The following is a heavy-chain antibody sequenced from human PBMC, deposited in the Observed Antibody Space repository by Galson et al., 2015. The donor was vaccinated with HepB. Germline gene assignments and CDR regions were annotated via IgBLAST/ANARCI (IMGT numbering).Heavy chain of an antibody. V-gene: IGHV3-21*01. CDR1: GFTFSSYS. J-gene: IGHJ6*02. CDR3: ARGLTDIVVVPAAPEMDV. Sequence: SLRLSCAASGFTFSSYSINWVRQAPGKGLEWVSSISSSSSYIYYADSVKGRFTISRDNAKNSLYLQMNSLRAEDTAVYYCARGLTDIVVVPAAPEMDVWGQGTTVTVSS. CDR2: ISSSSSYI. D-gene: IGHD2-2*01.